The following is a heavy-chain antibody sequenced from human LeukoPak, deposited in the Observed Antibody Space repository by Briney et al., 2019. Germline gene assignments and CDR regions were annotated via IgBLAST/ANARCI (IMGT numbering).Heavy chain of an antibody. V-gene: IGHV1-18*01. CDR3: AREPRYSKLGHYYYYYMDV. J-gene: IGHJ6*03. CDR2: ISAYNGNT. Sequence: ASVKVSCKASGYTFTSYGISWVRQAPGQGLEWMGWISAYNGNTNYAQKLQGRVTMTTDTSTSTAYMELRSLRSDDTAVYYCAREPRYSKLGHYYYYYMDVWGKGTTVIVSS. D-gene: IGHD1-26*01. CDR1: GYTFTSYG.